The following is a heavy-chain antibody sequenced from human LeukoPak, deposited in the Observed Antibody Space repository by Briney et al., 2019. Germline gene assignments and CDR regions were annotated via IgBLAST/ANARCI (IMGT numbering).Heavy chain of an antibody. CDR3: VRSRIWELLSSFDF. D-gene: IGHD1-26*01. CDR1: GFTFDDYG. J-gene: IGHJ4*02. V-gene: IGHV3-20*04. Sequence: RAGGSLRLSCAASGFTFDDYGMSWVRQAPGKGLEWVSGINWNGGSTGYADSVKGRFTISRDNSNNTLFLQMNSLRVDDTAVYYCVRSRIWELLSSFDFWGQGALVIVSS. CDR2: INWNGGST.